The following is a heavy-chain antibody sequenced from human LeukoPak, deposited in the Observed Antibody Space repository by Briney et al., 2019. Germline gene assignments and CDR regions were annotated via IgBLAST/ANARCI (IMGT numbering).Heavy chain of an antibody. CDR2: IKEDGSDK. Sequence: GGSLRLSCAASGFTFSTYWMKWVRQAPGRGLEWVASIKEDGSDKYYVDSVKGRFSISRDNAKNSLYLQMNSLRTEDTAVYYCAKGGHYNFDYWGQGTLVTVSS. CDR1: GFTFSTYW. V-gene: IGHV3-7*01. J-gene: IGHJ4*02. CDR3: AKGGHYNFDY. D-gene: IGHD4-11*01.